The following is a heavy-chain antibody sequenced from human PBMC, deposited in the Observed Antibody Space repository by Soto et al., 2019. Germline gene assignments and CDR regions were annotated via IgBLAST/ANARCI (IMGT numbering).Heavy chain of an antibody. CDR1: GGSISSGGYY. Sequence: QVQLQESGPGLVKPSQTLSLTCTVSGGSISSGGYYWSWIRQPPGKGLEWIGYIYSSGNTYYNPSLKSRVTISVDPSKNQFSLKLTSVTAADTAVYYCAREGDAFGAPFDYWGQGTLVTVSS. CDR3: AREGDAFGAPFDY. CDR2: IYSSGNT. J-gene: IGHJ4*02. V-gene: IGHV4-30-4*01. D-gene: IGHD3-10*01.